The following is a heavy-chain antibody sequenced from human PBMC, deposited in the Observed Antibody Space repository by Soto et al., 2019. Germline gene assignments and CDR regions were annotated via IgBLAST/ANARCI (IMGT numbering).Heavy chain of an antibody. V-gene: IGHV3-30*18. D-gene: IGHD6-19*01. Sequence: GGSLRLSCAASGFTFSSYGMHWVRQAPGKGLEWVAVISYDGSNKYYADSVKGRFTISRDNSKNTLYLQMNSLRAEDTAVYYCAKDVTAVAGNWFDPWGQGTLVTVSS. CDR3: AKDVTAVAGNWFDP. CDR1: GFTFSSYG. CDR2: ISYDGSNK. J-gene: IGHJ5*02.